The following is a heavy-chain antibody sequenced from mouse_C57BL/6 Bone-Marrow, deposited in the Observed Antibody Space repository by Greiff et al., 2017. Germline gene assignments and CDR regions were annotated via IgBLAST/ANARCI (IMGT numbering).Heavy chain of an antibody. CDR1: GYTFTRYW. J-gene: IGHJ3*01. CDR2: IYPSDSET. Sequence: QVQLKQPGAELVRPGSSVKLSCKASGYTFTRYWMDWVKQRPGQGLEWIGNIYPSDSETHYNQKFKDKATLTVDKSSSTAYMQLSSLTSEDSAVYYCARGGKKLPWFAYWGQGTLVTVSA. CDR3: ARGGKKLPWFAY. D-gene: IGHD2-1*01. V-gene: IGHV1-61*01.